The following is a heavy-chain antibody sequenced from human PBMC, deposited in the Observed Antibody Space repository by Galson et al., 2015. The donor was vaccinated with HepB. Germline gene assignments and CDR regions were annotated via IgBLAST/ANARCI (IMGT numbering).Heavy chain of an antibody. J-gene: IGHJ3*01. CDR1: GYSISSGYY. D-gene: IGHD2/OR15-2a*01. Sequence: SETLSLTCTVSGYSISSGYYWGWIRQPPGKELEWIGNIYYSGSTYHNPSLRSRVTLSVDTSKNQFSLNLKSVTAADTAVYYCARVLYGSDAFDVWGQGTMVTVSS. CDR2: IYYSGST. CDR3: ARVLYGSDAFDV. V-gene: IGHV4-38-2*02.